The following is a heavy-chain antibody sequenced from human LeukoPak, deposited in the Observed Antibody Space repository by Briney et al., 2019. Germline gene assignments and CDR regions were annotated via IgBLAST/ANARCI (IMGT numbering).Heavy chain of an antibody. V-gene: IGHV3-48*03. CDR1: GFTFSSHE. D-gene: IGHD3-10*01. J-gene: IGHJ4*02. CDR3: ARLLSYLFDY. Sequence: GGSLRLSCAASGFTFSSHEMNWVRQAPGKGLEWVSYISSSGSTIYYADSVKGRFTISRDNAKNSLYLQMNSLRAEDTAVYYCARLLSYLFDYWGQGTLVTVSS. CDR2: ISSSGSTI.